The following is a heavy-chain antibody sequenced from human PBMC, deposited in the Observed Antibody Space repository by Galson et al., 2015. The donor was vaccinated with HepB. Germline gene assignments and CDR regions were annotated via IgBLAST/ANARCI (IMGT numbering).Heavy chain of an antibody. CDR3: ARDLDPFAAAAVSYYYYGMDV. CDR2: INPNSGGT. V-gene: IGHV1-2*04. J-gene: IGHJ6*02. CDR1: GYTFTGYY. Sequence: SVKVSCKASGYTFTGYYMHWVRQAPGQGLEWMGWINPNSGGTNYAQKFQGWVTMTRDTSISTAYMELSRLRSDDTAVYYCARDLDPFAAAAVSYYYYGMDVWAKGPRSPSP. D-gene: IGHD6-13*01.